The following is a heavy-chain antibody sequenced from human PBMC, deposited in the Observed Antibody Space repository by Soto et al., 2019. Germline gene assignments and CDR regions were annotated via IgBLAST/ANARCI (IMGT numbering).Heavy chain of an antibody. CDR3: ERKEGSGELFYGRDV. Sequence: PGESLKISCKGSGYSFTSYWIGWVRQMPGKGLEWMGIIYPGDSDTRYSPSFQGQVTISADKSINTAYLQWSSLKAWDTAMYYCERKEGSGELFYGRDVWGQGTTVTVSS. V-gene: IGHV5-51*01. J-gene: IGHJ6*02. CDR2: IYPGDSDT. CDR1: GYSFTSYW. D-gene: IGHD3-10*01.